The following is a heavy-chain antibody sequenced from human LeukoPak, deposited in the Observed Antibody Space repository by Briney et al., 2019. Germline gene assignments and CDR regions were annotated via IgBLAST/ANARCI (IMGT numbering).Heavy chain of an antibody. V-gene: IGHV4-39*07. CDR2: IYYSGST. D-gene: IGHD3-10*01. Sequence: SETLSLTCTVSGGSISSSSYYWGWIRQPPGKGLEWIGSIYYSGSTYYNPSLESRVTISVDTSKNQFSLKLSSVTAADTAVYYCARDTIPYYYGSGRRTNWFDPWGQGTLVTVSS. CDR3: ARDTIPYYYGSGRRTNWFDP. J-gene: IGHJ5*02. CDR1: GGSISSSSYY.